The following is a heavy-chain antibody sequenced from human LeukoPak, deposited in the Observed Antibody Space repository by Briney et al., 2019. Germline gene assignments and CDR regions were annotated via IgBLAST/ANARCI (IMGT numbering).Heavy chain of an antibody. V-gene: IGHV4-31*03. CDR1: GGSISSGGYY. CDR3: ARSSIAARTTFFDI. J-gene: IGHJ3*02. D-gene: IGHD6-6*01. Sequence: SQTLSLTCTVPGGSISSGGYYWSWIRQHPGKGLEWIGYIYYSGSTYYNPSLKSRVTISVDTSKNQFSLKLSSVTAADTAVYYCARSSIAARTTFFDIWGQGTMVTVSS. CDR2: IYYSGST.